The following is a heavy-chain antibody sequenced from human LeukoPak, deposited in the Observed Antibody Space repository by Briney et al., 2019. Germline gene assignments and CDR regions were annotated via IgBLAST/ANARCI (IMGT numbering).Heavy chain of an antibody. J-gene: IGHJ6*02. CDR3: ARIHYYDSSGYYYGFDYYGMDV. Sequence: SQTLSLTCTVSGGSISSYYWSWIRQPPGKGLEWIGYIYYSGSTNYNPSLKSRVTISVDTSKNQFSLKLSSVTAADTAVYYCARIHYYDSSGYYYGFDYYGMDVWGQGTTVTVSS. CDR2: IYYSGST. D-gene: IGHD3-22*01. CDR1: GGSISSYY. V-gene: IGHV4-59*01.